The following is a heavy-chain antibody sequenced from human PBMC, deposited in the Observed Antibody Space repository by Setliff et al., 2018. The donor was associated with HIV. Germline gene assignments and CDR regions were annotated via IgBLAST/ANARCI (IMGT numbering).Heavy chain of an antibody. Sequence: ETLSLTCSVSGDSMRTNHWTWIRQSPGKGLEWIGHVDYSGSSTYNPSLNSRVTLSIDTSKNQFSLKLSSVTAADTAIYYCVTVVQDDLGVVLFDYWGQGTLVTVSS. CDR1: GDSMRTNH. CDR2: VDYSGSS. V-gene: IGHV4-59*08. D-gene: IGHD3-3*01. CDR3: VTVVQDDLGVVLFDY. J-gene: IGHJ4*02.